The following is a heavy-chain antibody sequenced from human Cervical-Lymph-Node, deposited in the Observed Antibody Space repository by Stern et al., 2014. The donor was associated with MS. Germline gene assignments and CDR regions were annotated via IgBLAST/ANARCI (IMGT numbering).Heavy chain of an antibody. Sequence: QMKLVQSGPELKKPGDSVKVSCKVSGYTFTNCAMNWVRNDPGQGHERVGCVNINTGNPTYVQGSPGQLVFSLDDSVRTANLHVISLKAAYTAMYYCARVLRPYGIDFWGQGTTVTVSS. D-gene: IGHD3-10*01. CDR1: GYTFTNCA. CDR2: VNINTGNP. J-gene: IGHJ6*02. V-gene: IGHV7-4-1*02. CDR3: ARVLRPYGIDF.